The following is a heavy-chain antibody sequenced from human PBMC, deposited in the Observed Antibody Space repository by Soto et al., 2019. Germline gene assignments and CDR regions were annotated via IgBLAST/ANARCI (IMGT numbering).Heavy chain of an antibody. CDR2: IYYSGST. V-gene: IGHV4-39*01. CDR3: ARRGRRLHLGELSFWKIDKDKDEDAFDI. J-gene: IGHJ3*02. D-gene: IGHD3-16*02. Sequence: QLQLQESGPGLVKPSETLSLTCTVSGGSISSSSYYWGWIRQPPGKGLEWIGSIYYSGSTYYNPSLKSRVTISVDTSKNQFSLKLSSVTAADTAVYYCARRGRRLHLGELSFWKIDKDKDEDAFDIWGQGTMVTVSS. CDR1: GGSISSSSYY.